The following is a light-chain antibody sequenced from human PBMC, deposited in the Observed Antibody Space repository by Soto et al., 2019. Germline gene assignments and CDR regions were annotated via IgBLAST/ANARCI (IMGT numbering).Light chain of an antibody. V-gene: IGKV3-11*01. CDR2: DAS. J-gene: IGKJ1*01. Sequence: EIVLTQSPATLSLSPGERATLSCRASQSVSSYLAWYQQKPGQAPRLLIYDASNRATGIPARFSGSVSGTDSTLTITSLEPEDFATYYGQQYSTYTPRTVGQGTNVEIK. CDR3: QQYSTYTPRT. CDR1: QSVSSY.